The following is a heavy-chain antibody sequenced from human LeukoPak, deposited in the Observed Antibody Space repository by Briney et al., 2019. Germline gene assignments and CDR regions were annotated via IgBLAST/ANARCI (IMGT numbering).Heavy chain of an antibody. V-gene: IGHV1-18*04. Sequence: GASVKVSCKASEYTFIAYYMHWVRQAPGQGLEWMGWISAYNGSTNYAQKLQGRVTMTTDTSTSTAYMELRSLRSDDTAVYYCARDHPQWLGGYFDYWGQGTLVTVSS. CDR2: ISAYNGST. CDR3: ARDHPQWLGGYFDY. J-gene: IGHJ4*02. D-gene: IGHD6-19*01. CDR1: EYTFIAYY.